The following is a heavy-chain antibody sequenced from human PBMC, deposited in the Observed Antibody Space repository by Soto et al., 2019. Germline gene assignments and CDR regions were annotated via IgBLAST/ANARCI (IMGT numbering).Heavy chain of an antibody. CDR3: ASRRDGYNEYYFDY. CDR1: GGSISSGGYS. CDR2: IYHSGST. D-gene: IGHD5-12*01. Sequence: QLQLQESGSGLVKPSQTLSLTCAVSGGSISSGGYSWSWIRQPPGKGLEWIGYIYHSGSTYYNPSLKSRVTISVDRSKNQFSLKLSSVTAADTAVYYCASRRDGYNEYYFDYWGQGTLVTVS. V-gene: IGHV4-30-2*01. J-gene: IGHJ4*02.